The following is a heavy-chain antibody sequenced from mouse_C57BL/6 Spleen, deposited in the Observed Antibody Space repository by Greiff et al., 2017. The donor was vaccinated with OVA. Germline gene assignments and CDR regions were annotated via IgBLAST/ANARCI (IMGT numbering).Heavy chain of an antibody. CDR1: GYSITSGYD. V-gene: IGHV3-1*01. CDR3: ARGGGYHWYFDV. D-gene: IGHD2-14*01. Sequence: VQLKESGPGMVKPSQSLSLTCTVTGYSITSGYDWHWIRHFPGNKLEWMGYISYSGSTNYNPSLKSRISITHDTSKNHFFLKLNSVTTEDTATYYCARGGGYHWYFDVWGTGTTVTVSS. J-gene: IGHJ1*03. CDR2: ISYSGST.